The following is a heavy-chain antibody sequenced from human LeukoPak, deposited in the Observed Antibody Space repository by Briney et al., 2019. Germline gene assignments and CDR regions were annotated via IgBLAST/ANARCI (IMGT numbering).Heavy chain of an antibody. CDR2: IYPATSET. D-gene: IGHD3-10*01. Sequence: GESLKISCKGSGYSFASSWIAWVRQTPGKGLEWMGNIYPATSETRYSPSFQGQVSISVDKSIKTAYLQWTRLKASDSAMYYCAISYGSGSFDWYFDIWGRGTLVTVSS. V-gene: IGHV5-51*01. J-gene: IGHJ2*01. CDR1: GYSFASSW. CDR3: AISYGSGSFDWYFDI.